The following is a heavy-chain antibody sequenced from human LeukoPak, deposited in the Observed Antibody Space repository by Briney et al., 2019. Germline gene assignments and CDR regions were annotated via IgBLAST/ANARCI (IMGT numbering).Heavy chain of an antibody. V-gene: IGHV3-48*03. CDR2: ISSSGSTI. J-gene: IGHJ4*02. Sequence: PGGSLRLSCAASGFTFSSYEMNWVRQAPGKGLEWVSYISSSGSTIYYADSVQGRFTVSRDNAKNSVYLQMNSLRAEDTAVYYCARGLSNYFDSTWDYWGQGTLVTVSS. CDR1: GFTFSSYE. D-gene: IGHD3-22*01. CDR3: ARGLSNYFDSTWDY.